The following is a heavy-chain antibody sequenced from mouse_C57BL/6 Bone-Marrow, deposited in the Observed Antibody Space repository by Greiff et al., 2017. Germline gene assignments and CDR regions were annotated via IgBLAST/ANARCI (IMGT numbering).Heavy chain of an antibody. J-gene: IGHJ4*01. CDR1: GYTFTSYG. Sequence: QVHVKQSGAELARPGASVKLSCKASGYTFTSYGISWVKQRTGQGLEWIGEIYPRSGNTYYNEKFKGKATLTADKSSSTAYMELRSLTSEDSAVYFCASPRDYWGQGTSVTVSS. V-gene: IGHV1-81*01. CDR2: IYPRSGNT. CDR3: ASPRDY.